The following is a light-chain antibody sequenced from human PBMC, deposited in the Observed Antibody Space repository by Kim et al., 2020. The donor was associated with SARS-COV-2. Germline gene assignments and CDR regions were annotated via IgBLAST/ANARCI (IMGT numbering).Light chain of an antibody. J-gene: IGKJ3*01. CDR1: HDITNF. CDR2: SAS. Sequence: ASVGDRVTITCRASHDITNFLAWYQQRPGNPPKLLIFSASTLQPGVPYRFSGSGSGTYFTLTISSLQPEDFATYYCQKYNNVPFTFGPGTKVDIK. V-gene: IGKV1-27*01. CDR3: QKYNNVPFT.